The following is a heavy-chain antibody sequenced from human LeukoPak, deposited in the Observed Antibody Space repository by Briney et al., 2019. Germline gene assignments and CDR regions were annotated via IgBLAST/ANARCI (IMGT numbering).Heavy chain of an antibody. Sequence: GGSLRLSCAASGFTFTTYWMSWVRQTPGKGLEWLANIKQDGSEKYYVDSVEGRFTVSRDNAKNSLYLQMNSLRVEDTGVYYCTRYSGYPGDYWGQGTLVTVSS. D-gene: IGHD5-12*01. CDR2: IKQDGSEK. CDR3: TRYSGYPGDY. V-gene: IGHV3-7*03. CDR1: GFTFTTYW. J-gene: IGHJ4*02.